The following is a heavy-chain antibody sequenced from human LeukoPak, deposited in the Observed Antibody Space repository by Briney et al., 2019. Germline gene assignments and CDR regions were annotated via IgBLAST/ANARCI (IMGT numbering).Heavy chain of an antibody. CDR3: ARDVSLPRWFDP. V-gene: IGHV1-2*02. J-gene: IGHJ5*02. Sequence: ASVKVSCKASGYTFTGYYMHWVRQAPGQGLEWMGWINPNSGGTNYAQKFQGRVTMTRDTSISTAYMELRSLRSDDTAVYYCARDVSLPRWFDPWGQGTLVTVSS. CDR2: INPNSGGT. CDR1: GYTFTGYY.